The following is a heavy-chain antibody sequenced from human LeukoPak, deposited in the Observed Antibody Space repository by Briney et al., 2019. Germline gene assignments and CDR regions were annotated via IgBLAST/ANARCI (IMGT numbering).Heavy chain of an antibody. D-gene: IGHD3-3*01. Sequence: ASVKVSCKASGYTFTIYDINWVRQATGQGLEWMGWMNPNSGNTGYAQKFQGRVTMTRNTSISTAYMELSSLRSEDTAVYYCARVGLYDFWRNYYYGMDVWGQGTTVTVSS. CDR3: ARVGLYDFWRNYYYGMDV. CDR1: GYTFTIYD. V-gene: IGHV1-8*01. J-gene: IGHJ6*02. CDR2: MNPNSGNT.